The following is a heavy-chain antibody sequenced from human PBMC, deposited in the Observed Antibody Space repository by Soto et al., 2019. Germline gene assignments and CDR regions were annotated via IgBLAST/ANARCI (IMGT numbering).Heavy chain of an antibody. CDR2: IYYMGGT. D-gene: IGHD6-13*01. V-gene: IGHV4-31*03. Sequence: QVQLQESGPGLVKPSQTLSLTCTVSGGSISSGDYYWSWIRQHPGKGLEWIGHIYYMGGTYYNPSLKCRVTLSADTSKNSFSLKLSSVTAADTAVYYCARVSYSRSPRYYYYGMDVWGQGTTVTVSS. CDR3: ARVSYSRSPRYYYYGMDV. J-gene: IGHJ6*02. CDR1: GGSISSGDYY.